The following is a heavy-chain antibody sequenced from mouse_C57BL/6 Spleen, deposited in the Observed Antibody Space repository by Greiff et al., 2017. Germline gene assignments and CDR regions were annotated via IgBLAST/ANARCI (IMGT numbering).Heavy chain of an antibody. CDR1: GYTFTSYW. CDR3: TRWDDGYDYTMDY. Sequence: VQLQQSGTVLARPGASVKMSCKTSGYTFTSYWMHWVKQRPGQGLEWIGAIYPGNSDTSYNQKFKGKAKLTAVTSASTAYMELSSLTTEDSAVYYCTRWDDGYDYTMDYWGQGTSVTVSS. V-gene: IGHV1-5*01. CDR2: IYPGNSDT. J-gene: IGHJ4*01. D-gene: IGHD2-3*01.